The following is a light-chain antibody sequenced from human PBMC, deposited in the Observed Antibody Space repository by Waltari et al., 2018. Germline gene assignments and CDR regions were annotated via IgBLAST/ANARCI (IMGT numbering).Light chain of an antibody. V-gene: IGLV1-40*01. CDR1: GSNLGAGFD. CDR3: QSYDSSLTGSWV. J-gene: IGLJ3*02. CDR2: GNN. Sequence: QSVLTQPPSVSGAPGQRVTISCTGSGSNLGAGFDVHWYQQLPGTAPKPLVYGNNSRPSGVPDRVSASKSGTSASLAITGLQAEDEADYYCQSYDSSLTGSWVFGGGTKLTV.